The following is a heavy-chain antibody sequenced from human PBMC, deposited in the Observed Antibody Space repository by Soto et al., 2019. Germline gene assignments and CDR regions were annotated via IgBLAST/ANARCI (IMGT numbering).Heavy chain of an antibody. J-gene: IGHJ6*03. V-gene: IGHV3-7*01. Sequence: GGSLRLSCAASGFTFSSYWMSWVRQAPGKGLEWVANIKQDGSEKYYVDSVKGRFTISRDNAKNSLYLQMNSLRAEDTAVYYCATQSGFGVVISPYYYMDVWGRGTTVTVSS. CDR2: IKQDGSEK. D-gene: IGHD3-3*01. CDR3: ATQSGFGVVISPYYYMDV. CDR1: GFTFSSYW.